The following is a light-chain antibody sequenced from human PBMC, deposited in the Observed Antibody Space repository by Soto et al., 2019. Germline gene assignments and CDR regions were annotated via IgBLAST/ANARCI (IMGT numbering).Light chain of an antibody. CDR3: QQYYNWPRT. CDR1: QSIISW. J-gene: IGKJ5*01. V-gene: IGKV1-5*03. CDR2: KAC. Sequence: DIHMTHSPSTLSASVLYRGTITCLASQSIISWLAWYQRKPGKAPKLLIYKACSLESGVPSRFSGSGSGTEFTLTINSLQAEDCAVYYCQQYYNWPRTFGQGTRLETK.